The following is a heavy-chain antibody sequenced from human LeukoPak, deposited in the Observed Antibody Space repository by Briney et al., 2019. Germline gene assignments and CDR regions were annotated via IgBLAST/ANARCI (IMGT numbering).Heavy chain of an antibody. J-gene: IGHJ3*01. CDR2: ISAYKGNT. Sequence: ASVKVSCKASGYTFSTYGISWVRQAPGQGLEWMGWISAYKGNTYYAQKLQGRVTMTTGTSTSTAYMELRSLRSDDTAVYYCARDLYYYGSGSYYDAFDVWGQGTMVTVSS. CDR3: ARDLYYYGSGSYYDAFDV. D-gene: IGHD3-10*01. V-gene: IGHV1-18*01. CDR1: GYTFSTYG.